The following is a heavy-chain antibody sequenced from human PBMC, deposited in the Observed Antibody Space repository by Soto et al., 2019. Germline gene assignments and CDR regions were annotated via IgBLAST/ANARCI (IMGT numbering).Heavy chain of an antibody. Sequence: QVQLVQSGAEVKKPGASVKVSCKASGYTFTSYGISWVRQAPGQGLEWMGWISAYNGNTNYAQKLQGRVTMTTDTSTSTAYMELRSLRSDDTAVYYCARWYYDFGSGRRGYYYYGMDVWGQGTTVTVSS. CDR2: ISAYNGNT. D-gene: IGHD3-3*01. CDR1: GYTFTSYG. V-gene: IGHV1-18*01. CDR3: ARWYYDFGSGRRGYYYYGMDV. J-gene: IGHJ6*02.